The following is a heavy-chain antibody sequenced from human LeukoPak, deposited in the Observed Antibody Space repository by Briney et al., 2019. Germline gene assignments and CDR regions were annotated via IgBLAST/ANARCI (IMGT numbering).Heavy chain of an antibody. J-gene: IGHJ3*02. CDR2: ISYDGSNK. Sequence: GGSLRLSCAASGFTFSSYGMHWVRQAPGKGLEWVAVISYDGSNKYYADSVKGRFTISRDNSKNTLYLQMNSLRAEDTAVYYCPAAKPGDAFDIWGQGTMVTVSS. D-gene: IGHD6-13*01. CDR1: GFTFSSYG. CDR3: PAAKPGDAFDI. V-gene: IGHV3-30*03.